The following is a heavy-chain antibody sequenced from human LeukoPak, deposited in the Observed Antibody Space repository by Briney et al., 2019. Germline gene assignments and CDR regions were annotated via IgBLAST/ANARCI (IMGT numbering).Heavy chain of an antibody. J-gene: IGHJ4*02. CDR2: INPNSGGT. Sequence: GASVKVSCKASGYTFTGYYMHWVRQAPGQGLEWMGWINPNSGGTNYAQKFQGRVTMTRDTSISTAYMELSRLRSDDTAVYYCARAEMGYYYDSSGHDFDYWGQGTLVTVSS. D-gene: IGHD3-22*01. V-gene: IGHV1-2*02. CDR3: ARAEMGYYYDSSGHDFDY. CDR1: GYTFTGYY.